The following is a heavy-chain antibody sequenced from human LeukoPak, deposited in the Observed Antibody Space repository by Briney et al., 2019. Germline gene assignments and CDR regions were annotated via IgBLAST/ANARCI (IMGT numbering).Heavy chain of an antibody. D-gene: IGHD1-26*01. V-gene: IGHV4-34*01. CDR3: ARGGVGATTMPDWYFDL. CDR2: INHSAST. CDR1: GGSFSGYY. J-gene: IGHJ2*01. Sequence: SETLSLTCAIYGGSFSGYYWSWIRQPPGKGLEWIGEINHSASTNYNPSPKSRVTISVDTSKNQFSLKLSSVTAADTAVYYCARGGVGATTMPDWYFDLWGRGTLVTVSS.